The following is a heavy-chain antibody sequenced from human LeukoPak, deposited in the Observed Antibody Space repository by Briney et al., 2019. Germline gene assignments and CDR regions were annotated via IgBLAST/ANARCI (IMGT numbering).Heavy chain of an antibody. CDR3: ARLNPSADDAFDI. V-gene: IGHV4-39*01. CDR1: GGSISSSSYH. CDR2: VYYSGST. D-gene: IGHD1-14*01. J-gene: IGHJ3*02. Sequence: SETLSLTCSVSGGSISSSSYHWGWIRQPPGKGLEWIGSVYYSGSTYYNPSLKSRVTMSVDTSKNQFSLKLSSVTAADTAVYYCARLNPSADDAFDIWGQGTMVTVSS.